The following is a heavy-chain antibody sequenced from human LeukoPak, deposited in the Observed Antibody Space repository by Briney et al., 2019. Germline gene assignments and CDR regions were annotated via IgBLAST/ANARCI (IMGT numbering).Heavy chain of an antibody. Sequence: GGPLSFSVAASGFTSSTIPRTWDAQAQGRGWRGFSVLSASGGSTYYGDSVKGRFTISRDNSKNTLYLQMNSLRVEDTAVYYCAKXAEAFGDSVTQHWGQGTLVTVSS. D-gene: IGHD4-17*01. CDR3: AKXAEAFGDSVTQH. CDR1: GFTSSTIP. J-gene: IGHJ1*01. V-gene: IGHV3-23*01. CDR2: LSASGGST.